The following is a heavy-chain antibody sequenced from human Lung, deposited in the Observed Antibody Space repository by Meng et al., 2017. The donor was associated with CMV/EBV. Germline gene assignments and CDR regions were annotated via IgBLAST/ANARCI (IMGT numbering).Heavy chain of an antibody. CDR1: GYTLTSYG. Sequence: SXXVSXXASGYTLTSYGISWVRQAPGQGLECMGWISAYNGNTNYAQKLQGRVTMTTDTSTSTAYMELRSLRSDDTAVYYCARDPIRVLRFLEWNYYYYGMDVWXQGTTVTVSS. CDR3: ARDPIRVLRFLEWNYYYYGMDV. J-gene: IGHJ6*02. V-gene: IGHV1-18*01. D-gene: IGHD3-3*01. CDR2: ISAYNGNT.